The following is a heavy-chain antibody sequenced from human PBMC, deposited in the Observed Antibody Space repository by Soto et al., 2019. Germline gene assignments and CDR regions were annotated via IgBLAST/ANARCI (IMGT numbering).Heavy chain of an antibody. V-gene: IGHV4-30-4*01. D-gene: IGHD5-12*01. Sequence: QVQLQESGPGLVKPSQTLSLTCTVSGGSISSGVYYWTWIRQPPGKGLEWIAYIHYSGNTYYNPSLRSRVTISVDTSENQFSLNLSSVTATDTAVYYCARFTVATHFDGYWGQGTLVTVSS. CDR3: ARFTVATHFDGY. J-gene: IGHJ4*02. CDR1: GGSISSGVYY. CDR2: IHYSGNT.